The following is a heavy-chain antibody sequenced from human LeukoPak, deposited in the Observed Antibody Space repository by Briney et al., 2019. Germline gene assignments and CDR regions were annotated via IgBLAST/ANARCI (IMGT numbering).Heavy chain of an antibody. CDR2: IFHSGNT. J-gene: IGHJ6*03. Sequence: SETLSLTCTVSGYSISSGYYWGWIRQPPGKGLEWIGSIFHSGNTYYSPSLNSRVTISVDTSKNQFSLKLSSVTAADTAVYYCARHGGNSYYYYYMDVWGKGTTVTISS. D-gene: IGHD4-23*01. CDR1: GYSISSGYY. V-gene: IGHV4-38-2*02. CDR3: ARHGGNSYYYYYMDV.